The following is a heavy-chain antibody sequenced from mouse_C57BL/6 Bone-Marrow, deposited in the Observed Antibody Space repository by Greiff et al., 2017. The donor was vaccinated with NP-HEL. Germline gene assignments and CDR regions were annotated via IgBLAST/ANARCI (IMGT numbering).Heavy chain of an antibody. D-gene: IGHD2-5*01. CDR2: IWSGGST. V-gene: IGHV2-2*01. Sequence: QVQLQQSGPGLVQPSQSLSITCTVSGFSLTSYGVHWVRQSPGKGLEWLGVIWSGGSTDYNAAFISRLSISRDNSKSQVFFKMNSLQADDTAIYYCARRGDSNYAFWYFDVWGTGTTVTVSS. CDR3: ARRGDSNYAFWYFDV. CDR1: GFSLTSYG. J-gene: IGHJ1*03.